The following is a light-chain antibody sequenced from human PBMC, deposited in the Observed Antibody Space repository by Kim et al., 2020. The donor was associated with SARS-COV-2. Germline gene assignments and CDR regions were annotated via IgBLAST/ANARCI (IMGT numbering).Light chain of an antibody. Sequence: GQTVRITCQGDSLRSYYASWYQQKPGQAPVLVIYGKNNLPSGIPDRFSGSSAGNTASLTITGAQAEDEADYYCNSRDSSGNHLDVFGTGTKVTVL. CDR2: GKN. CDR1: SLRSYY. CDR3: NSRDSSGNHLDV. V-gene: IGLV3-19*01. J-gene: IGLJ1*01.